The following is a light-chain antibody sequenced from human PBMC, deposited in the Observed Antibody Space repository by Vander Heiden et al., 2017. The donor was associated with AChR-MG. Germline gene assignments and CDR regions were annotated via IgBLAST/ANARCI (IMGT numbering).Light chain of an antibody. CDR2: TIS. V-gene: IGKV2-40*01. J-gene: IGKJ1*01. CDR3: MQRIEFPYT. CDR1: QSLLDSDDGNTY. Sequence: DIVMTQTPLSLPVTPGEPASISCRSSQSLLDSDDGNTYLDWYLQKPGQSPQLLIYTISYRASGVPDRFSGSGSGTDFTLKISRVEAEDVGVYYCMQRIEFPYTFGPGTKVEIK.